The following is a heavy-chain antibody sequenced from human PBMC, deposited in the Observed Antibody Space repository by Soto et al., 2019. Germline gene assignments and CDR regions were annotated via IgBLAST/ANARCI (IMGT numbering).Heavy chain of an antibody. CDR1: GLTFSSYS. V-gene: IGHV3-21*01. D-gene: IGHD2-2*01. J-gene: IGHJ3*02. CDR3: AREGYCSSTSCHTGGHDAFDI. CDR2: ISSSSSYI. Sequence: GGSLRLSCAASGLTFSSYSMNWVRQAPGKGLEWVSSISSSSSYIYYADSVKGRFTISRDNAKNSLYLQMNSLRAEDTAVYYCAREGYCSSTSCHTGGHDAFDIWGQGTMVTVSS.